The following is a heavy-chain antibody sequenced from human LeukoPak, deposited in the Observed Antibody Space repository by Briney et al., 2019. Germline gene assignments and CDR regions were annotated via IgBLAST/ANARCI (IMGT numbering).Heavy chain of an antibody. D-gene: IGHD6-19*01. V-gene: IGHV3-23*01. CDR2: FSGSGGST. J-gene: IGHJ4*02. CDR3: AKVLRGIAVAGIDY. CDR1: GFTFSNYA. Sequence: GGSLRLSCAASGFTFSNYAMSWVRQAPGKGLEWVSAFSGSGGSTYYAKSVKGRFTISRDNSKNTLYLQMNSLRAEDTAVYYCAKVLRGIAVAGIDYWGQGTLVTVSS.